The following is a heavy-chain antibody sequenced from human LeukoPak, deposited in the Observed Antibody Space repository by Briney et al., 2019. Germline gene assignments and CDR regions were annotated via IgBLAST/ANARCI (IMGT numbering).Heavy chain of an antibody. CDR1: GGSISSGGYY. Sequence: SETLSLTCAVSGGSISSGGYYWSWIRQHPGKGLEWIGYIYYSGSTYYNPSLKSRVTISVDTSKNQFSLKLSSVTAADTAVYYCARVPLTVTNRLIGFDAFDIWGQGTMVTVSS. CDR2: IYYSGST. V-gene: IGHV4-31*11. CDR3: ARVPLTVTNRLIGFDAFDI. D-gene: IGHD4-17*01. J-gene: IGHJ3*02.